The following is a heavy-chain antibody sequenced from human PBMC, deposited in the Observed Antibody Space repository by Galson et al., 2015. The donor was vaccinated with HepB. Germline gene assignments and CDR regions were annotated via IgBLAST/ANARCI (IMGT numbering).Heavy chain of an antibody. V-gene: IGHV4-59*13. CDR1: GGSISSYY. D-gene: IGHD3-10*01. Sequence: SETLSLTCTFSGGSISSYYWSWIRQPPGKGLEWIGYIYYSGSTNYNPSLKSRVTISVDTSKNQFSLKLSSVTAADTAVYYCARDPDYYGSGAFDIWGQGTMVTVSS. CDR2: IYYSGST. CDR3: ARDPDYYGSGAFDI. J-gene: IGHJ3*02.